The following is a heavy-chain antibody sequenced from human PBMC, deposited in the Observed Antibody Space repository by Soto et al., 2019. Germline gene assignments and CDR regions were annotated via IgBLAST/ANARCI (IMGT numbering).Heavy chain of an antibody. CDR3: ARGIRAAILSAEEYFDY. CDR2: ISAYNGNT. V-gene: IGHV1-18*01. D-gene: IGHD5-18*01. J-gene: IGHJ4*02. CDR1: GYTFTSYG. Sequence: ASVKVSCKASGYTFTSYGISWVRQAPGQGLEWMGWISAYNGNTNYAQKLQGRVTMTTDTSTSTAYMELRSLRSDDTAVYYCARGIRAAILSAEEYFDYWGQGTLVTVSS.